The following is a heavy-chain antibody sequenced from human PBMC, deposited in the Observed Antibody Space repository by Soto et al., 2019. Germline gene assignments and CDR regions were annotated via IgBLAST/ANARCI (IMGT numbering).Heavy chain of an antibody. D-gene: IGHD3-16*01. CDR2: IYPTDSDT. CDR1: GNSFTTYW. V-gene: IGHV5-51*01. CDR3: ARAITFGGDVVAFDY. Sequence: GESLKISCKGSGNSFTTYWIGWVRKKPGKGLEWVGIIYPTDSDTRYSPSFQGQVTISVDKSIATAYLQWSSLKASDTAMYYCARAITFGGDVVAFDYWGQGTLVTVSS. J-gene: IGHJ4*02.